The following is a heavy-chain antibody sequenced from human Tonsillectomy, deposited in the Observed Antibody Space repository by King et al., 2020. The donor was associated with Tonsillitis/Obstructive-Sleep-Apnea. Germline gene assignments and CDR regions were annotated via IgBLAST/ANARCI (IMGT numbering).Heavy chain of an antibody. D-gene: IGHD1-26*01. CDR1: GFTFRSYG. CDR2: ISYDGSYT. Sequence: VQLVESGGGVVQPGRSLRLSCAASGFTFRSYGMHWVRQAPGKGLEWVAVISYDGSYTYYADSVKGRFTISRDNSKNTLYVQMNNLRAEDTAVYYCAKAHEYLLWDCAFEIWGQGTMVTVSS. J-gene: IGHJ3*02. CDR3: AKAHEYLLWDCAFEI. V-gene: IGHV3-30*18.